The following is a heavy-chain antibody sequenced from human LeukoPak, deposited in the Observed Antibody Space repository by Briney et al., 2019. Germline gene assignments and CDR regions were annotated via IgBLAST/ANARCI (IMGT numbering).Heavy chain of an antibody. Sequence: GGSLRLSCAASGFTFSSHAMSWVRQAPGKGLEWVSTICGSGSPIFYTDSVKGGFTISRDNSRNTLHLQTTSLSAEDSAIYHCVKDFDYWGQGTLVTVSS. V-gene: IGHV3-23*01. J-gene: IGHJ4*02. CDR1: GFTFSSHA. CDR3: VKDFDY. CDR2: ICGSGSPI.